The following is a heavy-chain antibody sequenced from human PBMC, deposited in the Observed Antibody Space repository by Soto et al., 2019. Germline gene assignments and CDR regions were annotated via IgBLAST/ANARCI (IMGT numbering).Heavy chain of an antibody. CDR1: GYSFTSYW. CDR3: ARPNTLFGVAEIDY. Sequence: PGDSRPISCKVSGYSFTSYWIGWVRQMPGKGLEWMGIIYPGDSDTRYSPSFQGQVTISADKSISTAYLQWSSLKASDTAMYYCARPNTLFGVAEIDYWGQGTLVTVSS. V-gene: IGHV5-51*01. J-gene: IGHJ4*02. D-gene: IGHD3-3*01. CDR2: IYPGDSDT.